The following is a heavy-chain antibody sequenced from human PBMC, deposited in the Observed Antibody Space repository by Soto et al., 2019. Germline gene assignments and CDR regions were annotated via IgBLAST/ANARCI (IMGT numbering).Heavy chain of an antibody. Sequence: PGGSLRLSCAASGFTFSSYGMHWVRQAPGKGLEWVAVISYDGSNKYYADSVKGRFTISRDNSKNTLYLQMNSLRAEDTAVYYCAKDRRGYEVFYFDYWGQGTLVTVSS. J-gene: IGHJ4*02. CDR1: GFTFSSYG. V-gene: IGHV3-30*18. CDR3: AKDRRGYEVFYFDY. CDR2: ISYDGSNK. D-gene: IGHD3-3*01.